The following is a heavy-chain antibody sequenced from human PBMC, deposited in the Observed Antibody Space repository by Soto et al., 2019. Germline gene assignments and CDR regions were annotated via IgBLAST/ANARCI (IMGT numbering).Heavy chain of an antibody. Sequence: NPSETLSLTCAVSGGSISSSNWWSWVRQPPGKGLEWIGEIYHSGSTNYNPSLKSRVTISVDKSKNQFSLKLSSVTAADTAVYYCARDTMPDCTNGVCYTEYYFDYWGQGTLVTVSS. J-gene: IGHJ4*02. CDR2: IYHSGST. CDR3: ARDTMPDCTNGVCYTEYYFDY. V-gene: IGHV4-4*02. CDR1: GGSISSSNW. D-gene: IGHD2-8*01.